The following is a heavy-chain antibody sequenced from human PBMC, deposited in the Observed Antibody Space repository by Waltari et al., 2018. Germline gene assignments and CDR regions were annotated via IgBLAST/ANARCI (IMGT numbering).Heavy chain of an antibody. V-gene: IGHV4-59*11. D-gene: IGHD1-7*01. CDR2: IYYSGST. CDR1: GGSLSSHY. Sequence: QVQLQESGPGLVKPSETLSLTCTVSGGSLSSHYWGWIRKPPGKGLEWIGDIYYSGSTNYNPSLKSRVTLSINTSKNQFSLKLTSVTAADTAVYYCASLGRYTWNYYAFDVWGQGTKVTVSS. J-gene: IGHJ3*01. CDR3: ASLGRYTWNYYAFDV.